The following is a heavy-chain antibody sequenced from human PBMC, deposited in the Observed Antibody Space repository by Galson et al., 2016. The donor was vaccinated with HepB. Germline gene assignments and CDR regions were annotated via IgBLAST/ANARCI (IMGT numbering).Heavy chain of an antibody. Sequence: SLRLSCAASGFTVSNNYMSWVRQTPGKGLEWVSVIYSGGSTDYTASVKGRFTISRDNSKNTVYLQMNSLRVEDTAVYYCARLRGGYDFDYWGQGTLVTVSS. D-gene: IGHD5-12*01. CDR1: GFTVSNNY. J-gene: IGHJ4*02. CDR2: IYSGGST. V-gene: IGHV3-53*01. CDR3: ARLRGGYDFDY.